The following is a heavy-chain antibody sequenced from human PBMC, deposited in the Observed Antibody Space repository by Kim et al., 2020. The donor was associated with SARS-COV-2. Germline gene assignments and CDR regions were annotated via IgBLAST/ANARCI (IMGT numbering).Heavy chain of an antibody. Sequence: GGSLRLSCEASGFTFSSYAMSWVRQAPGKGLEWVSTISGSGGNTYYADSVKGRFTISRDNSKNTLCLQMNSLRAEDTAVYYCAKDLRSGTYPYYFDYWGQGTLVTVSS. CDR2: ISGSGGNT. D-gene: IGHD1-26*01. CDR3: AKDLRSGTYPYYFDY. J-gene: IGHJ4*02. V-gene: IGHV3-23*01. CDR1: GFTFSSYA.